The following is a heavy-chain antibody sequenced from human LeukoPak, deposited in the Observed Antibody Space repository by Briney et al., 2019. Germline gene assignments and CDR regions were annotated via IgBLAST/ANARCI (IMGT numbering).Heavy chain of an antibody. CDR2: IYYSGST. Sequence: SETLSLTCAVFGGSFTDYYWSWIRQPPGKGLEWIGSIYYSGSTYYNPSLKSRVTISVDTSKNQFSLKLSSVTAADTAVYYCARGGTVYYDSSGYYSISPYFDYWGQGTLVTVSS. CDR1: GGSFTDYY. V-gene: IGHV4-34*01. CDR3: ARGGTVYYDSSGYYSISPYFDY. J-gene: IGHJ4*02. D-gene: IGHD3-22*01.